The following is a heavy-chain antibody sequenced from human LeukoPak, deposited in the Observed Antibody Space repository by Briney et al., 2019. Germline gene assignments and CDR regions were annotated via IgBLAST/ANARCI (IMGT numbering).Heavy chain of an antibody. J-gene: IGHJ5*02. Sequence: PSETLSLTCTVSGDSISSGSYYWSWIRQPAGEGLEWIGRIYSSGRTHYSPSLKSRVAISVDTSKNRFSLKLSSVTAADTAVYYCARGQGYSYGYEWFDPWGQGTLVTVSS. V-gene: IGHV4-61*02. CDR1: GDSISSGSYY. CDR3: ARGQGYSYGYEWFDP. CDR2: IYSSGRT. D-gene: IGHD5-18*01.